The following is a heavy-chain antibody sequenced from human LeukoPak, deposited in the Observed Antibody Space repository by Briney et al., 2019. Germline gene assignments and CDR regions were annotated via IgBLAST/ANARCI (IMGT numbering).Heavy chain of an antibody. CDR1: GFDFDDYA. J-gene: IGHJ4*02. D-gene: IGHD5-24*01. CDR2: ISSSSNYI. Sequence: PGGSLRLSCAASGFDFDDYAMQWVRQAPGKGLEWVSSISSSSNYIYYVDSLKGRFTISRDNAKNSLYLQMNSLRAEDTAVYYCAKKRDGYNDIDYWGQGTLVTVSS. V-gene: IGHV3-21*01. CDR3: AKKRDGYNDIDY.